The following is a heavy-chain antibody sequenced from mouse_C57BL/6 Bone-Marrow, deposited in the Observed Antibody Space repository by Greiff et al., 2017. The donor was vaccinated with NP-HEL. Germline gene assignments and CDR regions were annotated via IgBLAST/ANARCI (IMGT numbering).Heavy chain of an antibody. V-gene: IGHV10-1*01. Sequence: EVQLVESGGGLVQPKGSLKLSCAASGFSFNTYAMNWVRQAPGKGLEWVARIRSKSNNYATYYADSVKDRFTISRDDSESMLYLQMNNLKTEDTAMYYCVRQEDYDYPYYAMDYWGQGTSVTVSS. CDR2: IRSKSNNYAT. CDR3: VRQEDYDYPYYAMDY. D-gene: IGHD2-4*01. J-gene: IGHJ4*01. CDR1: GFSFNTYA.